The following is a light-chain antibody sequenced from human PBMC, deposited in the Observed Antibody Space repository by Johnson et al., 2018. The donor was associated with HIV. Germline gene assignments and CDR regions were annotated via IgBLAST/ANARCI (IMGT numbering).Light chain of an antibody. CDR1: SSNIGKNY. CDR3: GTWDSRLRNV. V-gene: IGLV1-51*02. J-gene: IGLJ1*01. Sequence: QSVLTQPPSVSAAPGQKVTISCSGSSSNIGKNYVSWYQQLPGTAPKLLIYENIKRPSGIPDRFSGSKSGTSATLGITGLPTGDEADYYCGTWDSRLRNVFGTGTKVTVL. CDR2: ENI.